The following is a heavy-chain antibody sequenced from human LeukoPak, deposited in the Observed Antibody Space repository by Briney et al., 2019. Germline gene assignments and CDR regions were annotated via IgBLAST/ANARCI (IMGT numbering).Heavy chain of an antibody. Sequence: SETLALTCTVAGGSISSYYWSWIRRPAGKGLEWSWRIYTRGSTNYNPSLKSRVTMSVDTSKNQFSLKLSSVTAADTAVYYCAREYYDFWSGTYYYYMDVWGKGTTVTVSS. V-gene: IGHV4-4*07. CDR3: AREYYDFWSGTYYYYMDV. J-gene: IGHJ6*03. D-gene: IGHD3-3*01. CDR1: GGSISSYY. CDR2: IYTRGST.